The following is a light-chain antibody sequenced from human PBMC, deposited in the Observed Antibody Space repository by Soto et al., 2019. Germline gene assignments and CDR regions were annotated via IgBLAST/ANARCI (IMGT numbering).Light chain of an antibody. Sequence: EIGLTQSPTTMSLSTGERATLACMASQSVSSYLIWHQQRPCQAHRLLISDASNRATGIPATFSGSGSGTDCTLTITSLEPEDFAVYYCQQSANWPSTFGQGTRLEIK. J-gene: IGKJ5*01. CDR2: DAS. V-gene: IGKV3-11*01. CDR3: QQSANWPST. CDR1: QSVSSY.